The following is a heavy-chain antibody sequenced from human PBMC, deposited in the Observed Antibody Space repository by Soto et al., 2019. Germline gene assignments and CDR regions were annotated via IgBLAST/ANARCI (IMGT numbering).Heavy chain of an antibody. D-gene: IGHD6-19*01. CDR3: ARARSIAEDGAYNWFDP. J-gene: IGHJ5*02. CDR2: VIAYNGNT. Sequence: QVQLVQSGAGVKKPGASVKVSCRASGYTFTSYGLSWVRQAPGQGLEWMGWVIAYNGNTNYAQKLQGRVTMTTDPSTSPAYMALRSLRSDDADVYSCARARSIAEDGAYNWFDPWGQRNLVTVSS. V-gene: IGHV1-18*01. CDR1: GYTFTSYG.